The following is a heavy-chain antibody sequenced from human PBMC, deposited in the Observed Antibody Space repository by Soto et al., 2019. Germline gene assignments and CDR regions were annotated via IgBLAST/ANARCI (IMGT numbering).Heavy chain of an antibody. CDR2: ISAYNGNT. CDR1: GYTFTSYG. CDR3: ARDQYCTNGVCLNWFYYYYGMDV. D-gene: IGHD2-8*01. Sequence: ASVKVSCKASGYTFTSYGISWVRQAPGQGLEWMGWISAYNGNTNYAQKLQGRVTMTTDTSTSTAYMELRSLRSDDTAVYYCARDQYCTNGVCLNWFYYYYGMDVWGQGTTVTVS. V-gene: IGHV1-18*04. J-gene: IGHJ6*02.